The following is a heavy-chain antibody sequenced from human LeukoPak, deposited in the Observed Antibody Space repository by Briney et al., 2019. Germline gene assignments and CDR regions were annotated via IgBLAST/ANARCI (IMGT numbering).Heavy chain of an antibody. V-gene: IGHV1-69*05. CDR2: IIPIFGTA. D-gene: IGHD2-2*01. CDR1: GGTFSSYA. CDR3: ARGVPATADPVYYYYYYMDV. Sequence: GASVKVSGKASGGTFSSYAISWVRQAPGQGLEWMGGIIPIFGTANYAQKFQGRVTITTDESTSTAYMELSSLRSEDTAVYYCARGVPATADPVYYYYYYMDVWGKGTTVTVSS. J-gene: IGHJ6*03.